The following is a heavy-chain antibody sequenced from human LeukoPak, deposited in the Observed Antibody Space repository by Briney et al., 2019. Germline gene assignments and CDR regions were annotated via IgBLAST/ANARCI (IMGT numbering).Heavy chain of an antibody. V-gene: IGHV4-4*02. CDR2: IYHSGST. D-gene: IGHD5-18*01. Sequence: NPSETLSLTCAVSGGSISSSNWWSWVRQPPGKGPEWIGEIYHSGSTNYNPSLKSRVTISVDKSKYQFSLKLSSVTAADTAVYYCARENDRYGRIDYWGQGTQVTVSS. CDR3: ARENDRYGRIDY. J-gene: IGHJ4*02. CDR1: GGSISSSNW.